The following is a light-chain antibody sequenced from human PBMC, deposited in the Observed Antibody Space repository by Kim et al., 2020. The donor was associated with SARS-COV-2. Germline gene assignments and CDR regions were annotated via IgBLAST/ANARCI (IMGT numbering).Light chain of an antibody. CDR1: QSVSSSH. Sequence: LSPEERATLSCRASQSVSSSHLAWYQQKPGQAPRLLIYTASIRAAGVADRFTGSGSGTDFTLTISRLEPEDSAVYYCQQYDTSSYTFGPGTKLEI. CDR2: TAS. CDR3: QQYDTSSYT. J-gene: IGKJ2*01. V-gene: IGKV3-20*01.